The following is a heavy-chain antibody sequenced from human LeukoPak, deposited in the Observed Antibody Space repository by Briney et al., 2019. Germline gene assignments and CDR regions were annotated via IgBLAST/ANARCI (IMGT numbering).Heavy chain of an antibody. CDR3: ANHRGVTMVRGVIRFDP. CDR1: GGSFNGYY. V-gene: IGHV4-34*01. J-gene: IGHJ5*02. Sequence: SETLSLTCAVYGGSFNGYYWSWIRQPPGKGLEWIGEINHSGSTNYNPSLKSRVTISVDTSKNQFSLKLSSVTAADTAVYYCANHRGVTMVRGVIRFDPWGQGTLVTVSS. CDR2: INHSGST. D-gene: IGHD3-10*01.